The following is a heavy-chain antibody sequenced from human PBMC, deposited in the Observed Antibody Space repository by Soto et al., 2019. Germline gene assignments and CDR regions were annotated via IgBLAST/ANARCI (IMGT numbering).Heavy chain of an antibody. Sequence: SETLSLTCTVSGGSMNRYYWNWIRQPPGKGLEWIGYIYYTGSTIYNSSLKSRITISLDTSKNQFSLQVRSVTAADTAVYYCAREVGASPDYFDYRGQGTLVT. CDR3: AREVGASPDYFDY. V-gene: IGHV4-59*01. D-gene: IGHD1-26*01. CDR2: IYYTGST. J-gene: IGHJ4*02. CDR1: GGSMNRYY.